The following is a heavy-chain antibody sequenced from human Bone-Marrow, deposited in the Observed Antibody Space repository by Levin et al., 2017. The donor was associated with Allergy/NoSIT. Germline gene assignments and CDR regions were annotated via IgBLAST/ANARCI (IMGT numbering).Heavy chain of an antibody. Sequence: GGSLRLSCAASEFTFSSYGMHWVRQAPGKGLEWVAVISFDGINKHYGDSVKGRFTISRDNSKNTLFLQMSSLRPDDTAVYYCAKGGITRDFYYHYMDVWGQGTTVTVSS. CDR2: ISFDGINK. CDR1: EFTFSSYG. V-gene: IGHV3-30*18. D-gene: IGHD3-16*01. CDR3: AKGGITRDFYYHYMDV. J-gene: IGHJ6*02.